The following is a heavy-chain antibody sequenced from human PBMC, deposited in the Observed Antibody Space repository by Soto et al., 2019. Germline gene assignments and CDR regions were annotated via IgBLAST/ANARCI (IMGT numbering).Heavy chain of an antibody. J-gene: IGHJ3*02. Sequence: PGGSLRLSCAASRFTFSTYWMHWVRQAPGKGLVWVSRINGDGTGTSYADSVKGRITISRDNAKNTLYLQMNSLRSEDTAVYYCAGDSSGYSYDAFDIWGQGTMVTVSS. CDR2: INGDGTGT. V-gene: IGHV3-74*01. D-gene: IGHD3-22*01. CDR3: AGDSSGYSYDAFDI. CDR1: RFTFSTYW.